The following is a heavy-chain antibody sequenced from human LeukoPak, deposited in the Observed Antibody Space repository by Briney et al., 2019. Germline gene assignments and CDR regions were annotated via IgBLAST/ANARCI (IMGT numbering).Heavy chain of an antibody. Sequence: GGSLRLSCAASGFTFSSYGMHWVRQAPGKGLEWVSVIYNGGTTYYADSVKGRFTISRDNSKNTLYLQMNGLRAEDTAVYYCARDDIAVAGTDYWGQGTLVTVSS. CDR3: ARDDIAVAGTDY. CDR1: GFTFSSYG. J-gene: IGHJ4*02. V-gene: IGHV3-NL1*01. D-gene: IGHD6-19*01. CDR2: IYNGGTT.